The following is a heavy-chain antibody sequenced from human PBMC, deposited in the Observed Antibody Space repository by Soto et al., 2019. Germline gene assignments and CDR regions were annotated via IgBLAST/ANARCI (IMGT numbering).Heavy chain of an antibody. CDR3: ARNEIKSGCGGYYYGMDV. CDR1: GGTFSSYA. V-gene: IGHV1-69*06. D-gene: IGHD3-16*01. CDR2: IIPIFGTA. Sequence: ASVKVSCKVSGGTFSSYAISWVRQAPGQGLEWMGGIIPIFGTANSAQKFQGRVTITADKSTSTANMELSSRRSEDTAVYYCARNEIKSGCGGYYYGMDVWGQGTTVTVSS. J-gene: IGHJ6*02.